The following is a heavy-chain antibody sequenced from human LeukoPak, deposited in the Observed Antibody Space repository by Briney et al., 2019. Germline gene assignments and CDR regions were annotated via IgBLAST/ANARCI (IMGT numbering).Heavy chain of an antibody. CDR3: TRVVGRWFDP. CDR2: IRSEAYGGTT. V-gene: IGHV3-49*04. CDR1: GFTFGDYA. Sequence: GGSLRLSCTASGFTFGDYAMSWVRQAPGKGLEWVGFIRSEAYGGTTEYAASVKGRFTISRDDSKSIAYLQMNSLKTEDTAVYYCTRVVGRWFDPWGQGTLVTVSS. D-gene: IGHD1-26*01. J-gene: IGHJ5*02.